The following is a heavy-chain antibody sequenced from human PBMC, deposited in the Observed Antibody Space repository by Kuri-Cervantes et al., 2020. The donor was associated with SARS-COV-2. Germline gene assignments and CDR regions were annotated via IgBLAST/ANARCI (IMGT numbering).Heavy chain of an antibody. CDR3: ATLLRVVAATRDY. J-gene: IGHJ4*02. CDR2: INPNSGDT. CDR1: GYTFTGYY. V-gene: IGHV1-2*04. Sequence: ASVKVSCKASGYTFTGYYIHWVRQAPGQGLEWMGWINPNSGDTNSAQKFQGWVTMTRDTSISTAYMELSSLRSEDTAVYYCATLLRVVAATRDYWGQGTLVTVPS. D-gene: IGHD2-15*01.